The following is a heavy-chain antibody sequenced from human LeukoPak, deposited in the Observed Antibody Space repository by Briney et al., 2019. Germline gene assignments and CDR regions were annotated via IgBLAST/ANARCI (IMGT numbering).Heavy chain of an antibody. Sequence: SGPTLVKPTQTLTLTCTFSGFSLSTSGVGVGWIRQPPGEALEWLALIYWNDDKRYSPSLKSRLTITKDTSKNQVVLTMTNMDPVDTATYYCVHRVQDCSSTTCYLYAFDILGQGTMVTVSS. CDR2: IYWNDDK. CDR1: GFSLSTSGVG. D-gene: IGHD2-2*01. CDR3: VHRVQDCSSTTCYLYAFDI. J-gene: IGHJ3*02. V-gene: IGHV2-5*01.